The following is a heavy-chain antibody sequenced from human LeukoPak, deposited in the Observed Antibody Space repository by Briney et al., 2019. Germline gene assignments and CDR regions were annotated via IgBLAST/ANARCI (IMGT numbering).Heavy chain of an antibody. CDR2: ISSSGSNT. D-gene: IGHD3-22*01. CDR1: GFTFSDYY. CDR3: ARYFYDNSGYYPVFDC. J-gene: IGHJ4*02. V-gene: IGHV3-11*03. Sequence: PGGSLRLSCAASGFTFSDYYMSWIRQATGKGLEWVSYISSSGSNTNYADSVKGRFTISRDNAKNSLYLQMNSLRAEDTAVYYCARYFYDNSGYYPVFDCWGQGALVTVSS.